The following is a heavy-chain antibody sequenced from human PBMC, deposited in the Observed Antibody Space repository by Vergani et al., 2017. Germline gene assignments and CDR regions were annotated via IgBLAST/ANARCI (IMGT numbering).Heavy chain of an antibody. J-gene: IGHJ4*02. Sequence: QLHLQESGPGLVKPSETLSLTCTVSGGSITSSSYYWGWIRQRPGKGLEWIGNLYNSGVAYYNPSLKGRVTISVDTSKNQFSLDVTSVTAADTSIYFCARTDRFILRYFHFALWGQGTLVTVSS. V-gene: IGHV4-39*01. CDR2: LYNSGVA. CDR3: ARTDRFILRYFHFAL. CDR1: GGSITSSSYY. D-gene: IGHD3-9*01.